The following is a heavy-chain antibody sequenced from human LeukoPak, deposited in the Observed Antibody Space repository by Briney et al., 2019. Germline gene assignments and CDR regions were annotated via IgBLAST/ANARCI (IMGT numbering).Heavy chain of an antibody. CDR1: GFTFSSSA. CDR2: ISGSGDRT. V-gene: IGHV3-23*01. J-gene: IGHJ5*02. D-gene: IGHD3-10*01. Sequence: GGSLRLSCAASGFTFSSSAMSWVRQAPGKGLEWVSTISGSGDRTYYADSVKGRFTISRDNSKNTLYLQMNSLRAEDTAVYYCAKDHYYGSGSEPDWFDPWGQGTLVTVSS. CDR3: AKDHYYGSGSEPDWFDP.